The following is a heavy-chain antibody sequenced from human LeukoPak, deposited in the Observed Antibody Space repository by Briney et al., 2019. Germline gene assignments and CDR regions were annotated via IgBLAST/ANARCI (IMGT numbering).Heavy chain of an antibody. D-gene: IGHD4-17*01. Sequence: GASVKVSCKASGGTFSSYAISWVRQAPGQGLEWMGGIIPIFGTANYAQKFQGRVTITADESTSTAYMELSSLRSEDTAVYYCAGGFKSELYGDYSDYWGQGTLVTVSS. CDR1: GGTFSSYA. CDR2: IIPIFGTA. V-gene: IGHV1-69*13. CDR3: AGGFKSELYGDYSDY. J-gene: IGHJ4*02.